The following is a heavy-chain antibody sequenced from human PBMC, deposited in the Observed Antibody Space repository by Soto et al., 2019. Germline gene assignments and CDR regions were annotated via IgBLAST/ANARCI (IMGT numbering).Heavy chain of an antibody. J-gene: IGHJ4*02. CDR3: AEGRGGTGSLNHRVDF. CDR1: GFTFNNYA. Sequence: EVQLLESGGGLVQPGGSLRLSCAASGFTFNNYAMTWVRQAPGKGLEWVSAISGGGDTTSYADSVKGRFTVSRDCSKNTLYLQMSSLRAEDTALYYCAEGRGGTGSLNHRVDFWGQGTLVTVSS. CDR2: ISGGGDTT. V-gene: IGHV3-23*01. D-gene: IGHD3-10*01.